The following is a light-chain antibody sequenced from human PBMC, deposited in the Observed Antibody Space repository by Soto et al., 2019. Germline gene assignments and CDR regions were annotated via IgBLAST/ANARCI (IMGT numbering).Light chain of an antibody. Sequence: IQMTQSPSSLSASVGGRVTITCRASQSISSYLNWYQQKPGKAPKLVIYAASSLQSGVPSRFSGSGSGTEFTLTISSLQPEDFATYYCQQLNSYPIFGGGTKVDIK. CDR3: QQLNSYPI. J-gene: IGKJ4*01. CDR1: QSISSY. CDR2: AAS. V-gene: IGKV1-39*01.